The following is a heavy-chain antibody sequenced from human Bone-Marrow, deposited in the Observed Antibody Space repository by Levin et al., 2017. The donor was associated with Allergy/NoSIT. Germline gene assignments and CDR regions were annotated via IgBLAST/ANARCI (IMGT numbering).Heavy chain of an antibody. CDR1: GGSFSGYY. V-gene: IGHV4-34*01. D-gene: IGHD3-22*01. Sequence: PSETLSLTCAVYGGSFSGYYWSWIRQPPGKGLEWIGEINHSGSTNYNPSLKSRVTISVDTSKNQFSLKLSSVTAADTAVYYCARAPYYYDSSGLPPRSGYFQHWGQGTLVTVSS. CDR3: ARAPYYYDSSGLPPRSGYFQH. CDR2: INHSGST. J-gene: IGHJ1*01.